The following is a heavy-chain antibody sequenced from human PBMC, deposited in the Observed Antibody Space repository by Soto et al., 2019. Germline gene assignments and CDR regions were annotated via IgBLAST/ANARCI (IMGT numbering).Heavy chain of an antibody. CDR3: ARDSMFSRYANWYFDL. D-gene: IGHD3-22*01. V-gene: IGHV3-30-3*01. CDR2: MSYDGSRR. CDR1: GFTFSSYV. Sequence: QVQLVESGGGVVQPGRSLRLSCAASGFTFSSYVMHWVRQAPGKGLEWVALMSYDGSRRYYAESVKGRFTISRDNSKNTLFLQMNSLRTEDTAIYYCARDSMFSRYANWYFDLWGRGTLATVSS. J-gene: IGHJ2*01.